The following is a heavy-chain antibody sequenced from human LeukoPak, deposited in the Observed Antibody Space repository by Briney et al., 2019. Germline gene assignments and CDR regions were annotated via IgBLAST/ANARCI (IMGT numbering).Heavy chain of an antibody. D-gene: IGHD6-13*01. CDR1: GYTFTSYA. Sequence: ASVKVSCKASGYTFTSYAMHWVRQAPGQRLEWMGWINAGNGNTKYSQKFQGRVTITRDTSASTAYMELSSLRSEDTAVYYCATHRPAGYSSSWYYYGMDVWGQGTTVTVSS. CDR2: INAGNGNT. J-gene: IGHJ6*02. CDR3: ATHRPAGYSSSWYYYGMDV. V-gene: IGHV1-3*01.